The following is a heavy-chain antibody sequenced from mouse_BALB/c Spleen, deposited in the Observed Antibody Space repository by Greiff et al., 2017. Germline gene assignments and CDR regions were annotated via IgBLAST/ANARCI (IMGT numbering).Heavy chain of an antibody. D-gene: IGHD1-1*01. CDR3: ARSDYGSSYWFAY. CDR2: IYPGSGST. CDR1: GYTFTDYV. V-gene: IGHV1-81*01. J-gene: IGHJ3*01. Sequence: QVQLQQSGPELVKPGASVKMSCKASGYTFTDYVISWVKQRTGQGLEWIGEIYPGSGSTYYNEKFKGKATLTADKSSNTAYMQLSSLTSEDSAVYFCARSDYGSSYWFAYWGQGTLVTVSA.